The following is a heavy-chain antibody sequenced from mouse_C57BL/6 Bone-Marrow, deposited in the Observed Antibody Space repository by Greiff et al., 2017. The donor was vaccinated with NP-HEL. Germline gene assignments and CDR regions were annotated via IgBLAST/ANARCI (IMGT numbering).Heavy chain of an antibody. J-gene: IGHJ2*01. CDR2: ISNLAYGI. CDR1: GFTFSDYG. Sequence: EVKVVESGGGLVQPGGSLKLSCAASGFTFSDYGMAWVRQAPRKGPEWVAIISNLAYGIYYADNVKGRFTISRENAKNTLYLELSSLRSEDTAIYYCARQDRGYFDYWGQGTTLTVSS. V-gene: IGHV5-15*01. CDR3: ARQDRGYFDY.